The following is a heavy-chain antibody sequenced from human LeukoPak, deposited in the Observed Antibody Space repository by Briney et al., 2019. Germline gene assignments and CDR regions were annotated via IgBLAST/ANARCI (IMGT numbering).Heavy chain of an antibody. CDR3: ARDSSGWYGGQVAY. CDR1: GYTFTGYY. CDR2: ISPNRGGT. D-gene: IGHD6-19*01. V-gene: IGHV1-2*02. Sequence: GASGKLSCQASGYTFTGYYMHWVRQAAGHWLEWIGWISPNRGGTNYTQKYQGRVTMTRDTSISTAYMELSRLRPDDTAVYYCARDSSGWYGGQVAYWGQGTLVTVSS. J-gene: IGHJ4*02.